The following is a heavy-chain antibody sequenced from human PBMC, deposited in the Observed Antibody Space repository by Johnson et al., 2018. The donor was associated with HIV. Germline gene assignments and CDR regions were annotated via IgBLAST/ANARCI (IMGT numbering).Heavy chain of an antibody. J-gene: IGHJ3*02. Sequence: QLVESGGGLVKPGGSLRLSCVASGFSFSKAWMSWVRQAPGKGLEWVSYISSSGSTIYYADSVKGRFTISRDNAKNSLYLQMNSLRAEDTAVYYCARESTLDAFDMWGQGTMVTVSS. CDR2: ISSSGSTI. V-gene: IGHV3-11*04. CDR3: ARESTLDAFDM. CDR1: GFSFSKAW.